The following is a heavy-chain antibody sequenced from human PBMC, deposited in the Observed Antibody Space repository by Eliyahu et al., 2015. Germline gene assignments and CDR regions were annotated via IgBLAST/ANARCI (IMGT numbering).Heavy chain of an antibody. Sequence: QLQLQESGPGLVKPSETLSLTCTVXGGSXSSSXYYWGWIRQPPGKGLEWIGSIYYSGSTYYNPSLKSRVTISVDTSKKQFSLKLSSVTAADTAVYYCARHLDYDFWSGKYNWFDPWGQGTLVTVSS. CDR1: GGSXSSSXYY. J-gene: IGHJ5*02. D-gene: IGHD3-3*01. V-gene: IGHV4-39*01. CDR2: IYYSGST. CDR3: ARHLDYDFWSGKYNWFDP.